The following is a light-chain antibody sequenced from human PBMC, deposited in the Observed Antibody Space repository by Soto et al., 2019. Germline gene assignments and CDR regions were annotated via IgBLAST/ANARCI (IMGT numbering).Light chain of an antibody. CDR2: GAS. Sequence: EIVLTQSPGTLSLSPGERATLSCRASQSVSSIFLVWYQHKPGQAPRLLIYGASTRATGIPDRFSGSGSGTDFILTISRLEPEDFAVYYCQQYGSSPRTFGHGTRVEIK. V-gene: IGKV3-20*01. CDR1: QSVSSIF. CDR3: QQYGSSPRT. J-gene: IGKJ1*01.